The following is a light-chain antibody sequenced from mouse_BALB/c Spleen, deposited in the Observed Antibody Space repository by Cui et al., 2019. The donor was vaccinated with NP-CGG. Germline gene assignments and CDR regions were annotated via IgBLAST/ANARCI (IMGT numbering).Light chain of an antibody. CDR2: YTA. V-gene: IGKV19-93*01. J-gene: IGKJ1*01. CDR3: LQYDNLLPT. CDR1: QDINKY. Sequence: IQMTQSPSTLSASQRGKVTITCKTSQDINKYIVWNQHKPGKGPRLLIHYTATLQPGIPSKFSGSGSGRNYSFSISNLESEDIATYYCLQYDNLLPTFGGGTKLEIK.